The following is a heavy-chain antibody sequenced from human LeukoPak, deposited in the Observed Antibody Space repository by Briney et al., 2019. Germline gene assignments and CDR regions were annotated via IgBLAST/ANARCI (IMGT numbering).Heavy chain of an antibody. CDR3: ARVGVPQYSFDI. J-gene: IGHJ3*02. D-gene: IGHD2-2*01. V-gene: IGHV3-74*01. CDR1: GFTFSSYW. Sequence: GGPLRLSCVASGFTFSSYWMHWVRQVPGKGPVWVSRINSDGRITSYADSVKGRFTISRDNAKNTLYLQMNSLRAEDTAVYSCARVGVPQYSFDIWGQGTWVTVSS. CDR2: INSDGRIT.